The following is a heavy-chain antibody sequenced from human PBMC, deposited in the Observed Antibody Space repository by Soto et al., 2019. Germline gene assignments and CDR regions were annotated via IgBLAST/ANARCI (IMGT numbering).Heavy chain of an antibody. V-gene: IGHV5-51*01. Sequence: GESLKNSCKGSGYIFTSHWIGWVRQMPGKGLEWLGIIYPGDSDTRYSPSFQGQVTISADKSLTTAYLQWSSLKASDTAMYYCAKDHGTYGPNWIDSWGQGTLVIVSS. CDR3: AKDHGTYGPNWIDS. D-gene: IGHD3-10*01. CDR1: GYIFTSHW. CDR2: IYPGDSDT. J-gene: IGHJ5*01.